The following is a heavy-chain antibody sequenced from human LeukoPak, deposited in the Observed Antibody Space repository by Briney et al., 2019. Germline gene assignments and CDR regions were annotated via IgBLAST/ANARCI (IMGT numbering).Heavy chain of an antibody. J-gene: IGHJ6*03. CDR2: INHSGST. D-gene: IGHD4-17*01. CDR1: GFSFSGYS. V-gene: IGHV4-34*01. Sequence: PSETLSLTCAASGFSFSGYSWSWIRQPPGKGLEWIGEINHSGSTNYNPSLKSRVTISVDTSKNQFSLNLSSVTASDTAVYYCAGFVCGDYGDRDPGYYYYMDVWGKGTTVTVSS. CDR3: AGFVCGDYGDRDPGYYYYMDV.